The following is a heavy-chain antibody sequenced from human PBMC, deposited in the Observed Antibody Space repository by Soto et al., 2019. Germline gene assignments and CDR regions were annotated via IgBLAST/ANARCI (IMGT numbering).Heavy chain of an antibody. CDR1: GGSFSGYY. J-gene: IGHJ6*03. Sequence: SETLSLTCAVYGGSFSGYYWSWIRQPPGKELEWIGEINHSGSTNYNPSLKSRVTISVDTSKNQFSLKLSSVTAADTAVYYCARGQDIVVVPAGIWPLYYMDVWGKGTTVTVS. V-gene: IGHV4-34*01. CDR2: INHSGST. D-gene: IGHD2-2*01. CDR3: ARGQDIVVVPAGIWPLYYMDV.